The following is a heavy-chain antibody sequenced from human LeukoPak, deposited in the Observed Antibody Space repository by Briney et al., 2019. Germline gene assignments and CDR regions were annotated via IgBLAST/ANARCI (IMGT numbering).Heavy chain of an antibody. J-gene: IGHJ3*02. Sequence: SETLSLTCSVSGGSISSYFWHWIRQPAGKGLEWIGRIYTSGSTNYNPSLKSRVTMSVDTSKNQFSLKLSSVTAADTAVYYCARESRAAAGTRNGAFDIWGQGTMVTVSS. V-gene: IGHV4-4*07. CDR1: GGSISSYF. CDR2: IYTSGST. D-gene: IGHD6-13*01. CDR3: ARESRAAAGTRNGAFDI.